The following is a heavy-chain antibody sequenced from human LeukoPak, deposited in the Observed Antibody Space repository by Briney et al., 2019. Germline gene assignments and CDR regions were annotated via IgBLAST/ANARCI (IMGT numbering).Heavy chain of an antibody. D-gene: IGHD4-17*01. CDR3: ARLNYGDSFDY. CDR2: IYYSGST. J-gene: IGHJ4*02. V-gene: IGHV4-59*08. CDR1: GGSISSYY. Sequence: SETLSLTCTVSGGSISSYYWSWIRQPPGKGLEWIGYIYYSGSTNYNPSLKSRVTISVDTSKNQFSLKLSSVTAADTAVYYCARLNYGDSFDYWGQGILVTVSS.